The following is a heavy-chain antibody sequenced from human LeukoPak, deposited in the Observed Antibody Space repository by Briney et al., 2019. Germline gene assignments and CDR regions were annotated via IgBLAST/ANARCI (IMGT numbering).Heavy chain of an antibody. J-gene: IGHJ4*02. V-gene: IGHV4-34*01. D-gene: IGHD5-18*01. Sequence: SETLSLTCAVYGGSFSGYYWSWIRQPPGKGLEWIGEINHSGSTNYNPSLKSRVTISVDTSKNQFSLKLSSVTAADTAVYYCARALGTAMVTLYYFDYWSQGTLVTVSS. CDR2: INHSGST. CDR3: ARALGTAMVTLYYFDY. CDR1: GGSFSGYY.